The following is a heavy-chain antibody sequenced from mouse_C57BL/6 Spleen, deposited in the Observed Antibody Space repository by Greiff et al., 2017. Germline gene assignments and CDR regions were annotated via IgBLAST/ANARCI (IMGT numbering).Heavy chain of an antibody. CDR3: AREDNGNYFWYFDV. CDR1: GYTFTDYY. Sequence: EVQLQQSGPVLVKPGASVTMSCKASGYTFTDYYMNWVKQSHGKSLEWIGVINPDNGGTSYNQKFKGKATLTVDKSSSTAYMELNSVTSEDSAVYYCAREDNGNYFWYFDVWGKGTTLTVSS. V-gene: IGHV1-19*01. CDR2: INPDNGGT. D-gene: IGHD2-1*01. J-gene: IGHJ1*03.